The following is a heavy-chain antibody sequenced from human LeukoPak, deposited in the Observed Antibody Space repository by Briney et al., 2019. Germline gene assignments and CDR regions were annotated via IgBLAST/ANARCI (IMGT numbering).Heavy chain of an antibody. D-gene: IGHD3-10*01. CDR1: GGSISSYY. CDR2: IYYSGST. J-gene: IGHJ5*02. Sequence: SETLSLTCTVSGGSISSYYWSWIRQPPGKGLEWIGYIYYSGSTNYNPSLKSRVTISVDTSKNQSSLKLSSVTAADTAVYYCARDRRWFGELRSWFDPWGQGTLVTVSS. V-gene: IGHV4-59*01. CDR3: ARDRRWFGELRSWFDP.